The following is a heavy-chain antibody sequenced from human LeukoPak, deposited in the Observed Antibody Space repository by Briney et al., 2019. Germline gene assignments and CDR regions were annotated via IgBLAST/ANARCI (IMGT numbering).Heavy chain of an antibody. Sequence: ASVKVSCKASGGTLSNYAISWVRQAPGQGLEWMGRIIPFLDTADYTQRFRGRVTFTADKSARTAYMHLSSLRSEDTAVYYCAREGRAHGSGIRYGMDVWGQGTTVTVSS. J-gene: IGHJ6*02. D-gene: IGHD3-10*01. CDR1: GGTLSNYA. V-gene: IGHV1-69*04. CDR2: IIPFLDTA. CDR3: AREGRAHGSGIRYGMDV.